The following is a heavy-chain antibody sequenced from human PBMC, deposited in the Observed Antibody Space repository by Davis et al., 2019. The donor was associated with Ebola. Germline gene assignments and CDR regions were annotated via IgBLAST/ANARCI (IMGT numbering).Heavy chain of an antibody. CDR3: ARGGITMIVVPRDYYYGMDV. V-gene: IGHV1-2*06. J-gene: IGHJ6*02. Sequence: ASVKVSCKASGYTFTSYAMHWVRQAPGQGLEWMGRINPNSGTNYAQKFQGRVTMTRDTSITTAYMELSRLRSDDTAVYYCARGGITMIVVPRDYYYGMDVWGQGTTVTVSS. D-gene: IGHD3-22*01. CDR2: INPNSGT. CDR1: GYTFTSYA.